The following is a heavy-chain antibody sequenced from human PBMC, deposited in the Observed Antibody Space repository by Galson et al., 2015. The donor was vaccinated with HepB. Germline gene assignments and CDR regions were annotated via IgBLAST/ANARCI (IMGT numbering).Heavy chain of an antibody. V-gene: IGHV3-30*18. CDR1: GFTFSSYG. CDR3: AKIRLVVAAGLDY. J-gene: IGHJ4*02. CDR2: ISYDGSNK. Sequence: SLRLSCAASGFTFSSYGMHWVRQAPGKGLEWVAVISYDGSNKYYADSVKGRFTISRDNSKNTLYLQMNSLRAEDTAVYYCAKIRLVVAAGLDYWGQGTLVTVSS. D-gene: IGHD2-2*01.